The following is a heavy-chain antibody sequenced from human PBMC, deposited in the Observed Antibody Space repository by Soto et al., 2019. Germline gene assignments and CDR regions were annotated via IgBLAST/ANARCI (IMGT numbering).Heavy chain of an antibody. CDR3: AKDRYYDILTGYDDYHYAMDV. D-gene: IGHD3-9*01. Sequence: DVQLLESGGGLIQPGGSLRVSCAASGFTFSSYAMNWVRQAPGKGLEWVSVISGSGGITYYADSVKGRFTISRDNTKNTQYLQMNSLRAEDTAVYFCAKDRYYDILTGYDDYHYAMDVWGQGTTVTVSS. CDR1: GFTFSSYA. J-gene: IGHJ6*02. CDR2: ISGSGGIT. V-gene: IGHV3-23*01.